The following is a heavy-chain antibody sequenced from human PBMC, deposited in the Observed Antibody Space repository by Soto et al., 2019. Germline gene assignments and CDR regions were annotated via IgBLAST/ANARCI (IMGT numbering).Heavy chain of an antibody. CDR1: GFTFSSYG. CDR2: IWYDGSNK. V-gene: IGHV3-33*01. Sequence: PGGSLRLSCAASGFTFSSYGMHWVRQAPGKGLEWVAVIWYDGSNKYYADSVKGRFTISRDNSKNTLYLQMNSLRAEDTAVYYCASQRGYPYGLESYYYGMDVWGQGTTVTVSS. D-gene: IGHD5-18*01. J-gene: IGHJ6*02. CDR3: ASQRGYPYGLESYYYGMDV.